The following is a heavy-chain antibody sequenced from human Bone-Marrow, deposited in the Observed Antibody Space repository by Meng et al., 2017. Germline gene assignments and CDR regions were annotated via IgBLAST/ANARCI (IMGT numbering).Heavy chain of an antibody. CDR1: GFTFRDYY. J-gene: IGHJ4*02. V-gene: IGHV3-11*04. D-gene: IGHD6-25*01. CDR3: ARGRPSDY. Sequence: GESLKISCAASGFTFRDYYMSWIRQVPGKGLEWLSYISRDGSTIYYADSVKDRFTISRDNAQSSLYLQMDTLRAEDTAVYFCARGRPSDYWGQGTLVTVSS. CDR2: ISRDGSTI.